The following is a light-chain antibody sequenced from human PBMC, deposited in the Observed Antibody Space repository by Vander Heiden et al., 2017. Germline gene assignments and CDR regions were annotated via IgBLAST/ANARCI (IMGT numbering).Light chain of an antibody. V-gene: IGLV3-1*01. Sequence: SYELTQPPSVSVSPGQTASITCSGDKLGDKYACWYQQKPGQSPVLVIYQDSKRPSGIPERFSGSNSGNTATLTISGTQAMDEADYYCQAWHSSTVVFGGGTQLTGL. CDR3: QAWHSSTVV. CDR1: KLGDKY. J-gene: IGLJ2*01. CDR2: QDS.